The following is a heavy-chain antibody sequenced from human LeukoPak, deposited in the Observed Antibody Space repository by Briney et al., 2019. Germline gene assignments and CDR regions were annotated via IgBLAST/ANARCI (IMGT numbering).Heavy chain of an antibody. CDR3: ARGTEELLSHFDY. Sequence: SATLSLTCAVYGGSFSGYYWSRIRQPPGKGLEWIGEISHSGSTNYNPALNSRVTISVDTSNIQFSLKLGCVTAADTAVYYCARGTEELLSHFDYWGQGTLVTVSS. J-gene: IGHJ4*02. D-gene: IGHD3-10*01. V-gene: IGHV4-34*01. CDR1: GGSFSGYY. CDR2: ISHSGST.